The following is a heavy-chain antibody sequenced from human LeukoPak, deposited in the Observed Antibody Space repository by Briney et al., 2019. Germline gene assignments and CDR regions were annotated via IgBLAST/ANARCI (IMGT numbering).Heavy chain of an antibody. Sequence: SESLSLTCAVSGGSISSSNWWSWVRQPPGKGLEWIGEIYHSGSTNYSPSLKSRVTISVDTSKNQFSLKLSSVTAADTAVYYCARLRTTVTTFQDYWGQGTLVTVSS. D-gene: IGHD4-17*01. CDR3: ARLRTTVTTFQDY. CDR1: GGSISSSNW. J-gene: IGHJ4*02. CDR2: IYHSGST. V-gene: IGHV4-4*02.